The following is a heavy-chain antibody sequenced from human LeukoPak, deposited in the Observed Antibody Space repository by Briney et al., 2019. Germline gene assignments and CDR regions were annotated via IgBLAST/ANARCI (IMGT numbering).Heavy chain of an antibody. D-gene: IGHD2-15*01. CDR1: GGSISGYY. Sequence: PSETLSLTCSVSGGSISGYYWSWIRQPPGQGLEWIGYMYETGHTMYNSSLKSRATMSLDTSKNHFSLRLTFVTAADTAVYYCARHPFATPFDYWGPGTLVTVSS. CDR3: ARHPFATPFDY. CDR2: MYETGHT. V-gene: IGHV4-59*08. J-gene: IGHJ4*02.